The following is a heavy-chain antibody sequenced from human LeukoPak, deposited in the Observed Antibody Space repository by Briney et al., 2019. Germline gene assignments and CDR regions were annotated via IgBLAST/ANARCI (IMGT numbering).Heavy chain of an antibody. CDR3: ARSRGSGSYYGHDYYYYYYMDV. Sequence: ASVKVSCKASGYTFTTDYINWVRQAPGQGVEWRGIINPCGGSTTYEQKFQGRVIMTGDTSTSTVSTELRSLRSEDPAVYYCARSRGSGSYYGHDYYYYYYMDVWGQGTTVTVAS. CDR2: INPCGGST. J-gene: IGHJ6*03. V-gene: IGHV1-46*01. D-gene: IGHD3-10*01. CDR1: GYTFTTDY.